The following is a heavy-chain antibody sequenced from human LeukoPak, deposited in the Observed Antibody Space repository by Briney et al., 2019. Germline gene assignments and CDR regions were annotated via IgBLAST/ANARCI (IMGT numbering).Heavy chain of an antibody. CDR1: GGSISSSSYY. CDR3: ARHIVRLKNYDILTGGAFDI. CDR2: IYYSGST. D-gene: IGHD3-9*01. J-gene: IGHJ3*02. Sequence: SETLSLTCTVSGGSISSSSYYWGWIRQPPGKGLEWIGSIYYSGSTYYNPSLKSRVTISVDTSKNQFSLKLSSVTAADTAVYYCARHIVRLKNYDILTGGAFDIWGQGTMVTVSS. V-gene: IGHV4-39*01.